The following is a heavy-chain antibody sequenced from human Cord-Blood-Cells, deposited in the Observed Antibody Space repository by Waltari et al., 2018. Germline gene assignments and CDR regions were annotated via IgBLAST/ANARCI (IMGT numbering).Heavy chain of an antibody. Sequence: QVQLVQSGAEVKKPGASVKVSCKASGYTCGSYEINWVQQATGQGLEWMGWMNPNSGNTGYAQKFQGRVTMTRNTSISTAYMELSSLRSEDTAVYYCAIDGSYYDAFDIWGQGTMVTVSS. CDR2: MNPNSGNT. V-gene: IGHV1-8*01. J-gene: IGHJ3*02. D-gene: IGHD1-26*01. CDR1: GYTCGSYE. CDR3: AIDGSYYDAFDI.